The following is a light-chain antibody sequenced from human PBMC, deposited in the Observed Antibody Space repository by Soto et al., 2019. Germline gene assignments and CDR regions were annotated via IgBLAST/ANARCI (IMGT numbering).Light chain of an antibody. Sequence: QSALIQPPSVSGSPGQSVTISCTGTSSDVGSYNRVSWYQQPPGTAPKLMIYEVSNRPSGVPDRFSGSKSGNTASLTISGLQAEDEADYYCSLYTSSSTSWVFGGGTKLTVL. CDR2: EVS. CDR3: SLYTSSSTSWV. CDR1: SSDVGSYNR. J-gene: IGLJ3*02. V-gene: IGLV2-18*01.